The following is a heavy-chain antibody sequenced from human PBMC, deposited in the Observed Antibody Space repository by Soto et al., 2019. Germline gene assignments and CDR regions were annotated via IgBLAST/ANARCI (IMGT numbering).Heavy chain of an antibody. CDR1: GFTFSSYW. Sequence: GGSLRLSCAASGFTFSSYWMSWVRQAPGKGLEWVANIKQDGSEKYYVDSVKGRFTISRDNAKNSLYLQMNSLRAEDTAVYYCARVGPSSDFWSGFASDYYYYYGMDVWGQGTTVTVSS. CDR2: IKQDGSEK. J-gene: IGHJ6*02. CDR3: ARVGPSSDFWSGFASDYYYYYGMDV. D-gene: IGHD3-3*01. V-gene: IGHV3-7*01.